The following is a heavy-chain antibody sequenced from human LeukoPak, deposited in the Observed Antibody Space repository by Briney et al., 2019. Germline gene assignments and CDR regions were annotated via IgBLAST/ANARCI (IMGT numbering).Heavy chain of an antibody. CDR1: GFSFSTYW. CDR3: VRYKSGTGRTAAFDV. Sequence: GGSLRLSCAASGFSFSTYWMSWVRQAPGKGLEWVANINQDGTEKYYVDSVKGRFTMSRDNTKNSLDLQMNSLRAEDTAVYYCVRYKSGTGRTAAFDVWGRGTMVTVSS. J-gene: IGHJ3*01. V-gene: IGHV3-7*01. D-gene: IGHD3-10*01. CDR2: INQDGTEK.